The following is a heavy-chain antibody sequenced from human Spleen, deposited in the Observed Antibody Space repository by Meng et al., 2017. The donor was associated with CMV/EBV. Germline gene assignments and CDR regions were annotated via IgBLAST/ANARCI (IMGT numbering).Heavy chain of an antibody. CDR2: INTYNGNT. CDR1: YV. Sequence: YVISWVRRAPGQGLEWMGWINTYNGNTNYAQKLQGRVTMTTDTSTRTAYMELRSLRSDDTAVYYCARDVRSSPYYHDSSGVRWFDPWGQGTLVTVSS. V-gene: IGHV1-18*01. CDR3: ARDVRSSPYYHDSSGVRWFDP. J-gene: IGHJ5*02. D-gene: IGHD3-22*01.